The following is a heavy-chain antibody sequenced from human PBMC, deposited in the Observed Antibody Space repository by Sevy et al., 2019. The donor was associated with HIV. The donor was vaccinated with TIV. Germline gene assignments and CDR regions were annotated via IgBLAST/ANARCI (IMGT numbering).Heavy chain of an antibody. CDR3: AREVGGFNWRPYYFDS. J-gene: IGHJ4*02. CDR1: GFTFTDYW. D-gene: IGHD3-3*01. CDR2: IKQDESEK. V-gene: IGHV3-7*01. Sequence: GGSLRLSCAASGFTFTDYWMSWVRQTPGKGLEWVATIKQDESEKYYVDSVKGRFAISRDNGKNSVSLRMSRLRVEDTALYYCAREVGGFNWRPYYFDSWGQGTLVTVSS.